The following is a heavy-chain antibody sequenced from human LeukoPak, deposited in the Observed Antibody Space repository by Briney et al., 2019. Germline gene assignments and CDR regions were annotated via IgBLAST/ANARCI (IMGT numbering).Heavy chain of an antibody. CDR1: GFTFSDYD. D-gene: IGHD4-11*01. Sequence: GGSLRLSCAASGFTFSDYDMSWIRQAPGKGLEWVSCIGSSSSYTDYADSVKGRFTISRDNAKNSLYLQMNSLRAEDTAVYYCARAPHYSNYGPYYYGMDVWGQGTTVTVSS. CDR2: IGSSSSYT. V-gene: IGHV3-11*06. CDR3: ARAPHYSNYGPYYYGMDV. J-gene: IGHJ6*02.